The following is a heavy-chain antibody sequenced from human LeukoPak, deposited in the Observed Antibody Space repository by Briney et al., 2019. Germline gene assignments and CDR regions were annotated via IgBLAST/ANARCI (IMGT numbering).Heavy chain of an antibody. D-gene: IGHD3-10*01. CDR3: ARGTAGWFVFDY. V-gene: IGHV1-2*02. CDR1: GYTFTCYY. Sequence: ASVKVSCKASGYTFTCYYMHWVRQAPGQGLEWMGWINPNSGGTNYAQKFQGRVTMTRDTSISTAYMELSRLRSDDTAVYYCARGTAGWFVFDYWGQGTLVTVSS. J-gene: IGHJ4*02. CDR2: INPNSGGT.